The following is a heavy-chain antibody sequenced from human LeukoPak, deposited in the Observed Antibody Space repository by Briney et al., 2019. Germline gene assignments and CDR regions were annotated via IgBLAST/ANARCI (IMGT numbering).Heavy chain of an antibody. D-gene: IGHD4-17*01. Sequence: ASVKVSCKASGGTFSSYAISWVRQAPGQGLEWMGGINPIFGTANYAQKFQGRVTITAEESTRTAYMELSSLRSEDTAVYYCARVRARVTTSAFDIWGKGTMVTVSS. CDR2: INPIFGTA. CDR1: GGTFSSYA. J-gene: IGHJ3*02. CDR3: ARVRARVTTSAFDI. V-gene: IGHV1-69*01.